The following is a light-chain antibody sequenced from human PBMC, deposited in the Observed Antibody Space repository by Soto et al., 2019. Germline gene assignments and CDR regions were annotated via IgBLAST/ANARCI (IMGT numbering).Light chain of an antibody. CDR2: SAS. J-gene: IGKJ3*01. V-gene: IGKV1-9*01. CDR1: QAIGSY. Sequence: IQLTQSPSSLSASVGDTVTITCRASQAIGSYFAWYQQRPGTAPKLLIYSASTLHSGVPSRFSSSGSGTDFTLTISSLQPEDFATYYCQQVDSYPRTFGPGTTVEI. CDR3: QQVDSYPRT.